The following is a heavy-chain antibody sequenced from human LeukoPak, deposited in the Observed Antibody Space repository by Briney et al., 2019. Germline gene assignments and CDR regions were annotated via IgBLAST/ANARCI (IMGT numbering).Heavy chain of an antibody. CDR1: GGSVSSYY. CDR2: IYTSGST. Sequence: SETLSLTCTVSGGSVSSYYWSWIRQPAGKGLEWIGRIYTSGSTNYNPSLKSRVTMSVGTSKNQFSLKLSSVTAADTAVYYCARGAVVPAATIDAFDIWGQGTMVTVSA. CDR3: ARGAVVPAATIDAFDI. J-gene: IGHJ3*02. V-gene: IGHV4-4*07. D-gene: IGHD2-2*01.